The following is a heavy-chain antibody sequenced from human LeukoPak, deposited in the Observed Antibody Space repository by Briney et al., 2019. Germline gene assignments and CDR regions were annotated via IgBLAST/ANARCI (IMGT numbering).Heavy chain of an antibody. Sequence: SETLSLTCAVYGGSFSGYYWSWIRQPPGKGLEWIGEINHSGSTNYNPSLKSRVTISVDTSKNQFSLKLSSVTAADTAVYYCATLYNWNYFNYWGQGTLVTVSS. CDR1: GGSFSGYY. D-gene: IGHD1-20*01. CDR2: INHSGST. CDR3: ATLYNWNYFNY. V-gene: IGHV4-34*01. J-gene: IGHJ4*02.